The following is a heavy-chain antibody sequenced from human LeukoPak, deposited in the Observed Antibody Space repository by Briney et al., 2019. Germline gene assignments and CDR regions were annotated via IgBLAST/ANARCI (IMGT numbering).Heavy chain of an antibody. Sequence: PSETLSLTCIVSGGFISSSSYYWGWIRQPPGKGLEWIGSIYYSGITHYNPSLKSRVTISVDTSKSQFSLRLSSVTAADTAVYYCARALCGRDCYLYHYFYMDVWGKGTTVTVSS. D-gene: IGHD2-21*02. CDR3: ARALCGRDCYLYHYFYMDV. CDR1: GGFISSSSYY. CDR2: IYYSGIT. V-gene: IGHV4-39*07. J-gene: IGHJ6*03.